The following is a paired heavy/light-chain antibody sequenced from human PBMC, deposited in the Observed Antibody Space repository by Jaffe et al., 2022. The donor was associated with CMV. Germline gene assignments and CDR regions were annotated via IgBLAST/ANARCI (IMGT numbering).Heavy chain of an antibody. V-gene: IGHV3-11*06. CDR3: ARVDSSGYYYFDY. CDR1: GFTFSDYY. D-gene: IGHD3-22*01. Sequence: QVQLVESGGGLVKPGGSLRLSCAASGFTFSDYYMSWIRQAPGKGLEWVSYISGSSSHTNYADSVKGRFTISRDNAKNSLYLQMNSLRAEDTAVYYCARVDSSGYYYFDYWGQGTLVTVSS. CDR2: ISGSSSHT. J-gene: IGHJ4*02.
Light chain of an antibody. CDR2: KAS. Sequence: DIQMTQSPSTLSASVGDRVTITCRASQSISTWLAWYQQKPGKAPKLLIYKASSLESGVPSRFSGSGSGTEFTLTISSLQPDDFATFYCQQYNTYPYTFGQGTKLEIK. J-gene: IGKJ2*01. CDR1: QSISTW. V-gene: IGKV1-5*03. CDR3: QQYNTYPYT.